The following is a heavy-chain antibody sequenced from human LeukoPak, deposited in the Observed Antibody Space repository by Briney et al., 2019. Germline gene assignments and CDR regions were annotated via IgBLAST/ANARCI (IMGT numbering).Heavy chain of an antibody. CDR2: LNPNSGGT. D-gene: IGHD3-10*01. V-gene: IGHV1-2*02. CDR1: GYTFIGYY. Sequence: GASVKVSCKASGYTFIGYYIHWVRQAPGQGLEWMGWLNPNSGGTNYAQKFQGRVTMTRDTSISTAYMELSRLRSDDTAVYYCASFGDRDYYYYGMDVWGQGTTVTVSS. CDR3: ASFGDRDYYYYGMDV. J-gene: IGHJ6*02.